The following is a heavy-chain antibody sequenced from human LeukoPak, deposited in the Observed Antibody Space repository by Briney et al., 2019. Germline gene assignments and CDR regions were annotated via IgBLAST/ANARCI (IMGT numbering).Heavy chain of an antibody. V-gene: IGHV4-34*01. CDR1: GGSFSGYY. Sequence: PSETLSLTCAVYGGSFSGYYWSWIRQPPGKGLGWIGEINHSGSTNYNPSLKSRVTISVDTSKNQFSLKLSSVTAADTAVYYCARNHYYDSSGYLPWGQGTLVTVSS. CDR3: ARNHYYDSSGYLP. J-gene: IGHJ5*02. CDR2: INHSGST. D-gene: IGHD3-22*01.